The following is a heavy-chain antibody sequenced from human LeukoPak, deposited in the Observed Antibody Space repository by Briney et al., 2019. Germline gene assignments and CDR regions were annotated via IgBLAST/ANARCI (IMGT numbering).Heavy chain of an antibody. V-gene: IGHV1-46*01. Sequence: ASVKVSCKASGYTFTNYYIHWVRQAPGHGLEWMGISNPSGDSTNYAQKFQGRVTMTRDTSTSTVYMDLSSLRSEDTAVYYCARWTTTFLDYWGQGTLVTVSA. J-gene: IGHJ4*02. CDR1: GYTFTNYY. CDR3: ARWTTTFLDY. D-gene: IGHD1-1*01. CDR2: SNPSGDST.